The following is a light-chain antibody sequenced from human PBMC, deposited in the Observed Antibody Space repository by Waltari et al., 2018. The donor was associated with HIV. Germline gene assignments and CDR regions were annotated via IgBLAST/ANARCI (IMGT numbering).Light chain of an antibody. CDR2: EVY. J-gene: IGLJ3*02. CDR1: TSDISDFNF. Sequence: HSALTQPASVSGSPGQSITISCTGPTSDISDFNFVSWYPQSPGRAPKLIIFEVYSRPSGSSALCSGSKSGVTASLTISALRAEDEADYFCSSYSARGFVVFGGGTKVTVL. CDR3: SSYSARGFVV. V-gene: IGLV2-14*01.